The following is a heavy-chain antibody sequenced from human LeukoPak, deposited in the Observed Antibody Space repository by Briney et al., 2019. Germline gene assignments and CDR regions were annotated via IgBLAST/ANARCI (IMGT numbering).Heavy chain of an antibody. CDR3: TITIFGVVPYKPYYMDV. D-gene: IGHD3-3*01. Sequence: SVKVSCKASGGTFSSYAISWVRQAPGQGLEWMGRIIPIFGTANYAQKFQGRVTITTDESTSTAYMELSSLRSEDTAVYYCTITIFGVVPYKPYYMDVWGKGTTVTVSS. V-gene: IGHV1-69*05. CDR1: GGTFSSYA. J-gene: IGHJ6*03. CDR2: IIPIFGTA.